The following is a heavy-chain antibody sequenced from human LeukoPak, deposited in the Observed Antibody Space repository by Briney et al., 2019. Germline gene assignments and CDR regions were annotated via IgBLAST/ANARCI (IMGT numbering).Heavy chain of an antibody. V-gene: IGHV3-48*01. CDR1: GFTFSSYS. D-gene: IGHD6-19*01. CDR3: GVAGRDRAFDI. CDR2: ISSSSSTI. J-gene: IGHJ3*02. Sequence: PGGSLRLSCAASGFTFSSYSMNWVRQAPGKGLEWVSYISSSSSTIYYADSVKGRFTISRDNAKNSLYLQMNSLRAEDTAVYYCGVAGRDRAFDIWGQGTMVTVSS.